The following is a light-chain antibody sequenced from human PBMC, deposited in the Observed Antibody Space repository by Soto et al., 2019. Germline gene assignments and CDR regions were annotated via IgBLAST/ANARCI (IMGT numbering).Light chain of an antibody. V-gene: IGKV1-6*01. Sequence: AIQMTQTPSSRSTSVGDRVTITCRASQAIRSDLGWYQKKPGKAPKLLIYAASILQSGVPSRFIGRGYGTDFTLTISSLQPADIATYYCLQEYNYPRTFGQGTQVEIK. CDR2: AAS. J-gene: IGKJ1*01. CDR3: LQEYNYPRT. CDR1: QAIRSD.